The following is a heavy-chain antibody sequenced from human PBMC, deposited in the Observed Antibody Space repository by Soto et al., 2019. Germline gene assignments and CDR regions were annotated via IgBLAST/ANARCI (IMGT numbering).Heavy chain of an antibody. CDR3: TRGSPRVQWFDP. V-gene: IGHV4-61*01. CDR1: GGAVSSGTYY. Sequence: SETLSLTCTVSGGAVSSGTYYWSWIRQPPGKGLEWIGHIYFTGSTNYNPSLKSRVTMSLDTSRNQFSLKLSSVTAADTAVYYCTRGSPRVQWFDPWGLGTLVTVSS. CDR2: IYFTGST. J-gene: IGHJ5*02.